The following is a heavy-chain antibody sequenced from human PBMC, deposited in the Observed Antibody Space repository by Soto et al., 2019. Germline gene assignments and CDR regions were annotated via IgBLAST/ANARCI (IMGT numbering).Heavy chain of an antibody. J-gene: IGHJ6*02. CDR2: FDPEDGET. CDR3: ATAPFRVRGVIEFRVGFPYYYYGMDV. Sequence: ASVKVSCKVSGYTLTELSMHWVRQAPGKGLEWMGGFDPEDGETIYAQKFQGRVTMTEDTSTDTAYMELSSLRSEDTAVYYCATAPFRVRGVIEFRVGFPYYYYGMDVWGQGTTVTSP. CDR1: GYTLTELS. D-gene: IGHD3-10*01. V-gene: IGHV1-24*01.